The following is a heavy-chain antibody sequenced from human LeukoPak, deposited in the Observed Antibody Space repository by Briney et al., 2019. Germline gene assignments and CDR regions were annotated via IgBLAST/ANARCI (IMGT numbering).Heavy chain of an antibody. J-gene: IGHJ4*02. V-gene: IGHV1-2*02. CDR3: ARGLGRATHNYFDY. Sequence: ASVKVSCKASGYTFTGYYMHWVRQAPGQGLEWMGWINPNSGGTNYAQKFQGRVTMTRDTSISTAYMELSRLRSDDTAVYYCARGLGRATHNYFDYWGQGTLVTVSS. CDR1: GYTFTGYY. CDR2: INPNSGGT. D-gene: IGHD1-26*01.